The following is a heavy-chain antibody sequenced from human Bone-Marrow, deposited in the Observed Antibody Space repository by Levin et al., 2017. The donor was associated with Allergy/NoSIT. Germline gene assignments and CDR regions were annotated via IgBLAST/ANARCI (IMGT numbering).Heavy chain of an antibody. CDR3: ARWGATVPLYGDYFDY. V-gene: IGHV3-33*01. CDR1: GFIFSDYA. CDR2: IWNDGTNK. D-gene: IGHD4/OR15-4a*01. J-gene: IGHJ4*02. Sequence: GESLKISCSASGFIFSDYAMHWVRQAPGKGLEWLAVIWNDGTNKYYAGSVEGRFTISRDNSKNTVFLQMNNVRVEDTAVYYCARWGATVPLYGDYFDYWGQGILVTVSS.